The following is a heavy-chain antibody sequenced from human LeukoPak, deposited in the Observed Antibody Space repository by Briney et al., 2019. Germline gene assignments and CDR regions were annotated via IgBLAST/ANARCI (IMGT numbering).Heavy chain of an antibody. D-gene: IGHD5-12*01. V-gene: IGHV3-53*01. J-gene: IGHJ4*02. CDR2: IISGGGT. CDR3: ARGGPPGYDPFDY. CDR1: GFTLRSNS. Sequence: PGGSLRLSCAASGFTLRSNSMRWVRQAPGKGLEWVSVIISGGGTYYADSVKGRFTISRDNSKNTLYLQMNSLSAEDTAVYYCARGGPPGYDPFDYWGQGTLVTVSS.